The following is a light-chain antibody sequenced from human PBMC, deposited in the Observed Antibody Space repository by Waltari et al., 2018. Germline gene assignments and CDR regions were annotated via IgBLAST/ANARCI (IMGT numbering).Light chain of an antibody. CDR2: DAS. CDR1: QGISNY. J-gene: IGKJ4*01. CDR3: QQHENLPLT. Sequence: DIQMTQSPSSLSASVGDRVTITCQASQGISNYLNWYQQKPGKAPKLLIYDASNLETGVPSRFSGSGSGTDFTFTISSLQPEDIATYLCQQHENLPLTFGGGTRVQIK. V-gene: IGKV1-33*01.